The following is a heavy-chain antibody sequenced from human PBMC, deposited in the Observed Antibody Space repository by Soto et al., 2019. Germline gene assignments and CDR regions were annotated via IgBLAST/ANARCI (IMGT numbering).Heavy chain of an antibody. V-gene: IGHV4-59*08. D-gene: IGHD2-2*01. J-gene: IGHJ4*02. CDR1: GGSISSYY. CDR2: IYYSGST. Sequence: PSETLSLTCTVSGGSISSYYWSWIRQPPGKGLEWIGYIYYSGSTNYNPSLKSRVTISVDTSKNQFSLKLSSVTAADTAVYYCARHSAIVVVPAALNNYFDYWGQGTLVTVSS. CDR3: ARHSAIVVVPAALNNYFDY.